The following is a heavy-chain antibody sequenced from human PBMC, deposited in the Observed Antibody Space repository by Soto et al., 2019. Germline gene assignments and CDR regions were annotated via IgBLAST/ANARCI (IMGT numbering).Heavy chain of an antibody. CDR3: ARCDATKIVVTTYCDMDV. D-gene: IGHD3-22*01. Sequence: QVQLVQSGAEVKKPGSSVKVSCKASGGSLSNYGISWVRQAPGQGLEWMGAIIPVFGTPNYAQKFQDRVTITADESTTTVYMEVRSLTSEDTAVYYCARCDATKIVVTTYCDMDVWGQGTTVTVSS. CDR2: IIPVFGTP. V-gene: IGHV1-69*12. J-gene: IGHJ6*02. CDR1: GGSLSNYG.